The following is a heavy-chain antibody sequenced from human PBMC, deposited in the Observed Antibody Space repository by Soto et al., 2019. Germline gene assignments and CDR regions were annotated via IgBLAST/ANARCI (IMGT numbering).Heavy chain of an antibody. J-gene: IGHJ6*02. D-gene: IGHD2-21*01. CDR2: IIPMFGST. V-gene: IGHV1-69*01. Sequence: QVQLVQSGAEVQEPGSSVKVSCKAFGGTFSSYAICWVRQAPGQGPEWMGGIIPMFGSTNYAQKFQGRVTITADESTSTAFMELSGLKSEDTAVYYCARRVAVISVPDISYYYYGLDVWGQGTTVTVSS. CDR1: GGTFSSYA. CDR3: ARRVAVISVPDISYYYYGLDV.